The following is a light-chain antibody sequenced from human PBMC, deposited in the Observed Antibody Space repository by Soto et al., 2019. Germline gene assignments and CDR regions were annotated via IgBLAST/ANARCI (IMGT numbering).Light chain of an antibody. CDR2: DAS. CDR3: QQFTKWPPV. V-gene: IGKV3-15*01. Sequence: EIVMTQSPVTLSVPPGERATLSCRASQSVGRNVPWYQQKPGQAPRLLMYDASNRATGIPARFSGSGSGTDGTLIICSLPSEYVAVYSCQQFTKWPPVFSPGNTGALK. J-gene: IGKJ3*01. CDR1: QSVGRN.